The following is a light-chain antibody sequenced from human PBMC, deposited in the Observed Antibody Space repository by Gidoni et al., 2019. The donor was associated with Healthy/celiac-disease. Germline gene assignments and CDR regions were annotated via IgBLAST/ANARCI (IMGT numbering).Light chain of an antibody. V-gene: IGKV1-5*01. Sequence: DIQMTQSPSSLSSSVGDRGTITCRASQSISSWLAWYQQKPGKPPKILIYDASSLESGVPSRFSGSGSGTEFTLTISSLQPDDCATYYCQQYNSYSYTFGQGTKLEIK. CDR2: DAS. CDR1: QSISSW. CDR3: QQYNSYSYT. J-gene: IGKJ2*01.